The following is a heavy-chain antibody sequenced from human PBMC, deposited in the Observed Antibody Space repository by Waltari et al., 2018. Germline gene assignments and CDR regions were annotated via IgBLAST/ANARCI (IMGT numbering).Heavy chain of an antibody. V-gene: IGHV1-69*01. J-gene: IGHJ4*02. Sequence: QVQLVQSGAEVKKPGSSVKVSCKASGCTFRSYAISWVRQAPGHGLGWMGGIIPIFGTANYAQKFQGRVTITADESTSTAYMELSSLRSEDTAVYYCARLSGDLGYCSSTSCSFSSDWGQGTLVTVSS. CDR1: GCTFRSYA. CDR3: ARLSGDLGYCSSTSCSFSSD. CDR2: IIPIFGTA. D-gene: IGHD2-2*01.